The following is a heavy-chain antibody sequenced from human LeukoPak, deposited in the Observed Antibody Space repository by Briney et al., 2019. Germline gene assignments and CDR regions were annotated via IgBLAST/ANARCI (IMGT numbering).Heavy chain of an antibody. D-gene: IGHD3-22*01. CDR2: IDPNSGDT. V-gene: IGHV1-2*02. CDR3: ARSGSTGYSLDY. Sequence: ASVKVSCKAAGYSFTGYFIHWVRQAPGQGLEWMGCIDPNSGDTKYAQKFQGRVSMPRDTSTRTAYMELSRLRSDDTAVYFCARSGSTGYSLDYWGQGTLVTVSS. J-gene: IGHJ4*02. CDR1: GYSFTGYF.